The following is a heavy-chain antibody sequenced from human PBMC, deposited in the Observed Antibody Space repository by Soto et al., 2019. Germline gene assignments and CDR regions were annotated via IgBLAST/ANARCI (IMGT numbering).Heavy chain of an antibody. CDR3: ARRTPLYASESSRFDP. J-gene: IGHJ5*02. CDR2: VDYSVTT. D-gene: IGHD3-10*01. CDR1: GDSISSSNYY. V-gene: IGHV4-39*01. Sequence: PSETLSLTCTVSGDSISSSNYYWGWIRQPPGKGLEWIGTVDYSVTTNYNPSLKSRVTISVDTSKNQFSLRLSSVTAADTAVYYCARRTPLYASESSRFDPWGQGALVTVSS.